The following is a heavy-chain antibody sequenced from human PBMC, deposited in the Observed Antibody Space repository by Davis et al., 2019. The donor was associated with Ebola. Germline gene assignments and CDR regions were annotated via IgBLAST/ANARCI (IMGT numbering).Heavy chain of an antibody. J-gene: IGHJ6*04. V-gene: IGHV3-30*04. D-gene: IGHD3-3*01. CDR2: ISYDGSNK. CDR3: AKSGLSFGVVKYHYGMDV. CDR1: GFTFNTYA. Sequence: GESLKISCAVSGFTFNTYAFHWVRQAPGKGLEWVAAISYDGSNKWSADSVKGRFTISRDNSKKTLYLQMNSLRAEDTAVYYCAKSGLSFGVVKYHYGMDVWGKGTTVTVSS.